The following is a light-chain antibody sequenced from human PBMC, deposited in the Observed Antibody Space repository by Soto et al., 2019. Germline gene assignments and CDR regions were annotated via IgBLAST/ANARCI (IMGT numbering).Light chain of an antibody. CDR1: QSVSANY. J-gene: IGKJ3*01. V-gene: IGKV3-20*01. Sequence: ENVLTQSPGTLSLSPGERATLSSRASQSVSANYLAGYQQKPGQAPRLLIYGASNRATGIPDRFSGSGSGTDFTLTISRLEPEDFAVYYCQQHGSSPFTFGPGTRVDIK. CDR2: GAS. CDR3: QQHGSSPFT.